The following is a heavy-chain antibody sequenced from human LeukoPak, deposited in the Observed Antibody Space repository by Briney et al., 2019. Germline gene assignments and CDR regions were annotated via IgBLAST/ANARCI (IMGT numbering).Heavy chain of an antibody. J-gene: IGHJ3*02. D-gene: IGHD6-19*01. V-gene: IGHV4-59*01. CDR3: ASDSSGRLDAFDI. CDR1: GGSISSYY. Sequence: SETLSLTCTVSGGSISSYYWSWIRQPPGRGLEWIGYIHYSGSTNYNPSLKSRVTISVDTSKNQFSLKLSSVTAADTAVYYCASDSSGRLDAFDIWGQGTMVTVSS. CDR2: IHYSGST.